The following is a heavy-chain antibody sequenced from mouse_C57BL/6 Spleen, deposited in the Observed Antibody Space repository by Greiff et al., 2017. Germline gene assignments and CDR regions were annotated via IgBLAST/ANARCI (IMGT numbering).Heavy chain of an antibody. Sequence: DAGGGLVQPKGSLKLSCAASGFTFNTYAMHWVRQAPGKGLEWVARIRSKSSNYATYYADSVKDRFTISRDDSQSMLYLQMNNLKTEDTAMYYCVRDYYGSSYTWYFDVWGTGTTVTVSS. J-gene: IGHJ1*03. CDR3: VRDYYGSSYTWYFDV. CDR2: IRSKSSNYAT. CDR1: GFTFNTYA. V-gene: IGHV10-3*01. D-gene: IGHD1-1*01.